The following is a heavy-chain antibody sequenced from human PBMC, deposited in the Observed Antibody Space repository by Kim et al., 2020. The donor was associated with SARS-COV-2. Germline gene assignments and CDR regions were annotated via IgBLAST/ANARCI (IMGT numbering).Heavy chain of an antibody. CDR2: IKEDGREK. J-gene: IGHJ1*01. Sequence: GGSLRLSCVASGFTFSNHWMNWVRQAPGKGLEGLEWVATIKEDGREKYYVDSVKGRFTITRDNVKSSLYLQMNSLRVEDTAVYWCAGARGTDSWGQGNL. CDR3: AGARGTDS. CDR1: GFTFSNHW. D-gene: IGHD1-26*01. V-gene: IGHV3-7*04.